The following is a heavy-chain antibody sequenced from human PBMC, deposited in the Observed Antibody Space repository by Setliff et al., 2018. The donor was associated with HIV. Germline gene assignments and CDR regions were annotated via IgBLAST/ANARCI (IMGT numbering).Heavy chain of an antibody. V-gene: IGHV3-30*02. Sequence: GGSLRLSCAASGFTFSSYGMRWVRQAPGKGLEWVAVIWYDGSDKYYADSVKGRFTISRDNSKNTVYLQMNSLRAEDTAVYYCATLSSNWHLDYWGQGTLVTVSS. CDR2: IWYDGSDK. J-gene: IGHJ4*02. CDR1: GFTFSSYG. D-gene: IGHD6-13*01. CDR3: ATLSSNWHLDY.